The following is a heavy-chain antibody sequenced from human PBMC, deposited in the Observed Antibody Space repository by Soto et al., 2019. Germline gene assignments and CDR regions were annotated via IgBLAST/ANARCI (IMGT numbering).Heavy chain of an antibody. J-gene: IGHJ6*02. D-gene: IGHD1-26*01. CDR2: INAGNGNT. Sequence: GASVKVSCKASGYTFTSYAMHWVRQAPGQRLEWMGWINAGNGNTKYSQKFQGRVTITRDTSASTAYMELSSLRSEDTAVYYCARVNHEGAYYYYGMDVWGQGTTVTVSS. CDR1: GYTFTSYA. CDR3: ARVNHEGAYYYYGMDV. V-gene: IGHV1-3*01.